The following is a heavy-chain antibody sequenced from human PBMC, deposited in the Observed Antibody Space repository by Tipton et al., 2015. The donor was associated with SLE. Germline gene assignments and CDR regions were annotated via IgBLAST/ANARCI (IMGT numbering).Heavy chain of an antibody. CDR1: GFMVGASF. D-gene: IGHD2-15*01. CDR2: IYVGGRT. J-gene: IGHJ5*02. CDR3: ARQVVVDGLLRWLDP. Sequence: LSLTCAASGFMVGASFMAWVRQAPGKGLEWVSRIYVGGRTFYADSVRGRFTISRDNSRNTLDLQMDSLRPEDAAVYYCARQVVVDGLLRWLDPWGQGTRVIVSS. V-gene: IGHV3-66*04.